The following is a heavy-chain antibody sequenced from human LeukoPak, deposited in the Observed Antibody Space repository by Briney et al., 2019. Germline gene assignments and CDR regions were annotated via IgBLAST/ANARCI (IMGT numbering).Heavy chain of an antibody. J-gene: IGHJ4*02. CDR3: ASQRGSY. CDR2: IRNDGSNK. Sequence: GGSLRLSCAASGFTFSSYGMHWVRQAPGKGLEWVTFIRNDGSNKYYADSVKGRFTISRDNAKNSLYLQMNSLRAEDTAVYYCASQRGSYWGQGTLVTVSS. D-gene: IGHD3-10*01. V-gene: IGHV3-30*02. CDR1: GFTFSSYG.